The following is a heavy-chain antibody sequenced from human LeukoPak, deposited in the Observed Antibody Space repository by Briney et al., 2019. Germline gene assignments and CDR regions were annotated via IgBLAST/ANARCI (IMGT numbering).Heavy chain of an antibody. D-gene: IGHD3-22*01. CDR3: AKDTLLLLY. J-gene: IGHJ4*02. CDR2: ISYDGSNK. CDR1: GFTFSSYG. V-gene: IGHV3-30*18. Sequence: PGGSLRLSCAASGFTFSSYGMHWVRQAPGKGLEWVAVISYDGSNKYYADSVKGRFTISRDNSKNTLYLQMNSLRAEGTALYYCAKDTLLLLYWGQGTLVTVSS.